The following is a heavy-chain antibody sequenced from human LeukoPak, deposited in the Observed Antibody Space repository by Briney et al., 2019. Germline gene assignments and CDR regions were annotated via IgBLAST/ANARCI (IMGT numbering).Heavy chain of an antibody. Sequence: QAGESLRLSCAASGFPFSGYWMHWVRQAPGKGLVWVSRINTDGSSTSDAASVKGRFTISRDNDKNTLYLQMHSLRAEDTAVYYCARDQLRDFWSGFGSSDYYYGMDVWGQGTTVTVSS. V-gene: IGHV3-74*01. CDR1: GFPFSGYW. CDR3: ARDQLRDFWSGFGSSDYYYGMDV. D-gene: IGHD3-3*01. CDR2: INTDGSST. J-gene: IGHJ6*02.